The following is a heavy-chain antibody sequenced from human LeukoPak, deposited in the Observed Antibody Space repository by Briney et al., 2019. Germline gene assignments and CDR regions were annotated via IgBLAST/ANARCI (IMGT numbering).Heavy chain of an antibody. CDR1: GIPFMSYC. CDR3: ASEHIVVVTAISYYFDY. D-gene: IGHD2-21*02. J-gene: IGHJ4*02. CDR2: ILYDGSNK. V-gene: IGHV3-30*03. Sequence: GALVPSLAASGIPFMSYCMDWGRKAPGKGREGVGGILYDGSNKYYADSVKGRFTISRDNSKNTLYLQMNSLRAEDTAVYYCASEHIVVVTAISYYFDYWGQGTLVTVSS.